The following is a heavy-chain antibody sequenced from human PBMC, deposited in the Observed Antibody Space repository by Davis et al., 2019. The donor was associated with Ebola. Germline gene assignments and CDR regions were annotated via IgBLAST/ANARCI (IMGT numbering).Heavy chain of an antibody. V-gene: IGHV1-18*01. CDR3: ARAIVVVTAISYYYYGMDV. J-gene: IGHJ6*02. CDR2: ISAYNGNT. CDR1: GYTFTSYG. Sequence: ASVKVSCKASGYTFTSYGISWVRQAPGQGLEWMGWISAYNGNTNYAQKLQGRVTMTTDTSTSTAYMELSSLRSEDTAVYYCARAIVVVTAISYYYYGMDVWGQGTTVTVSS. D-gene: IGHD2-21*02.